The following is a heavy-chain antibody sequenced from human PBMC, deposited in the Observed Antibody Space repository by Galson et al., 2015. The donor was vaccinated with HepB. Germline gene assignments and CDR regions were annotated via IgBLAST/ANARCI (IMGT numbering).Heavy chain of an antibody. V-gene: IGHV3-48*01. CDR1: GFTFSSYR. Sequence: SLTLAGAASGFTFSSYRMNCVRQAPGKGLEWGSYISSTSGNIYYADSVKGRFTISRDNAKNSLYLQMNSLRAEDTAVYYCARTDNWNYKLGAAFDVWGQGTMVTVSS. D-gene: IGHD1-7*01. J-gene: IGHJ3*01. CDR2: ISSTSGNI. CDR3: ARTDNWNYKLGAAFDV.